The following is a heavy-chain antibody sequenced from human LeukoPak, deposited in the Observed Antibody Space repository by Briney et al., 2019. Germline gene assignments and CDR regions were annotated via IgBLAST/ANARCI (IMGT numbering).Heavy chain of an antibody. V-gene: IGHV3-69-1*01. D-gene: IGHD3-22*01. CDR1: GFIFSDYS. CDR2: IDRGSTI. Sequence: GGSLRLSCAASGFIFSDYSMNWIRQAPGQGLEWLSFIDRGSTIYYADSVKGRFTISRDNAKNSLYLQMNSLRAEDTAVYYCARDMMYYDSSGLYIWGQGTMVTVSS. J-gene: IGHJ3*02. CDR3: ARDMMYYDSSGLYI.